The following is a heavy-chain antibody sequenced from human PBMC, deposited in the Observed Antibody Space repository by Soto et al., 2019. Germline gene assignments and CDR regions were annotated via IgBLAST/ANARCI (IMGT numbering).Heavy chain of an antibody. V-gene: IGHV4-4*02. J-gene: IGHJ6*02. CDR1: GGSISSSNW. Sequence: QVQLQESGPGLVKPSGTLSLTCAVSGGSISSSNWWSWVRQPPGKGLEWIGEIYHSGSTNYNPSLKSPVTRSVGNSKNQFALKLSAVTAADTAVYYCARVSGSYYYGMDVWGQGTTVTVSS. CDR3: ARVSGSYYYGMDV. CDR2: IYHSGST. D-gene: IGHD1-26*01.